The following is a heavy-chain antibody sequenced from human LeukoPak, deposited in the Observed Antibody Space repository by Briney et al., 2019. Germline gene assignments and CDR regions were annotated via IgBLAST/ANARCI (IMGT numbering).Heavy chain of an antibody. CDR1: GFTSRSHW. Sequence: GESLRLSCATSGFTSRSHWMSWVRQAPGKGLEWVANIKQDGSEKYYVDSVKGRFAISRDNAKKSLFLQMSSLRVEDTAVYYCARDGQPLHSWGQGTLVSVSS. J-gene: IGHJ4*02. CDR3: ARDGQPLHS. CDR2: IKQDGSEK. D-gene: IGHD3-16*02. V-gene: IGHV3-7*03.